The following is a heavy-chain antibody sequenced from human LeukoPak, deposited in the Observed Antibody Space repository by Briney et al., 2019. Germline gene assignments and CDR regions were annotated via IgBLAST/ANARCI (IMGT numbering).Heavy chain of an antibody. D-gene: IGHD3-10*01. Sequence: GGSLRLSCAASGFTFDDYAMHWVRQAPGKGLEWVSGISWNSGSIGYADSVKGRFTISRDNAKNSLYLQMNSLRAEDTAVYYCARIGGASYGSGYMDVWGKGTTVTVSS. CDR1: GFTFDDYA. CDR3: ARIGGASYGSGYMDV. J-gene: IGHJ6*03. V-gene: IGHV3-9*01. CDR2: ISWNSGSI.